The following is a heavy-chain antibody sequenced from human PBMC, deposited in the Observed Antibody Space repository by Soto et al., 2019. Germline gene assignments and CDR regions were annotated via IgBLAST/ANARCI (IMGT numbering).Heavy chain of an antibody. J-gene: IGHJ3*02. CDR2: IYYSGST. Sequence: SETLSLTCTVSGGSISSYYWSWIRQPPGKGLEWIAYIYYSGSTNYNPSLMSRVTISVDTSKNQFSLKLSSVTAADTAVYYCARDFLSSGDIWGQGTMVTVSS. CDR1: GGSISSYY. CDR3: ARDFLSSGDI. D-gene: IGHD3-22*01. V-gene: IGHV4-59*12.